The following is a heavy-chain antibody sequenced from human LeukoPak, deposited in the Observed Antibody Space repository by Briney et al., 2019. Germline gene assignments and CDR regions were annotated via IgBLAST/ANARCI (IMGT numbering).Heavy chain of an antibody. Sequence: PGGSLRLSCAASGFTFSSYWMSWVRQAPGKGLEWVANIKQDGSEKYYVDSVKGRFTISRDNAKNSLYLQMNSLRAEDTAVYYCARDRGSGYSYGWSPYYYYGMDVWGQGTTVTVSS. CDR2: IKQDGSEK. J-gene: IGHJ6*02. V-gene: IGHV3-7*03. D-gene: IGHD5-18*01. CDR3: ARDRGSGYSYGWSPYYYYGMDV. CDR1: GFTFSSYW.